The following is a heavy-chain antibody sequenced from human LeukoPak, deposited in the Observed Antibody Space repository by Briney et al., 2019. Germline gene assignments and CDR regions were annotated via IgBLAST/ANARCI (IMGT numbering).Heavy chain of an antibody. V-gene: IGHV4-59*01. CDR2: IYYSGST. J-gene: IGHJ6*03. Sequence: PSETLSLTCTVSGGSISFYYRSWIRQPPGKGLEWIGYIYYSGSTNYNPSLKSRVTISVDTSKNQFSLKLSSVTAADTAVYYCARDQGIAAAGHYYYYMDVWGKGTTVTVSS. CDR3: ARDQGIAAAGHYYYYMDV. D-gene: IGHD6-13*01. CDR1: GGSISFYY.